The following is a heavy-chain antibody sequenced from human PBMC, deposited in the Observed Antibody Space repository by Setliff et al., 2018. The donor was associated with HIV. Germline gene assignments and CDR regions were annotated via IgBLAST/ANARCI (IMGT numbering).Heavy chain of an antibody. Sequence: SETLSLTCNVSGDSLNTYYWSWIRQSGGKGLEWIGRIYASGKTTFNPSLKSRVRMSVDTSKNQFSLKLTSVTASDTAVYYCARGNNDLESFDYWCQGAQVTVSS. V-gene: IGHV4-4*07. CDR3: ARGNNDLESFDY. J-gene: IGHJ4*02. CDR1: GDSLNTYY. CDR2: IYASGKT. D-gene: IGHD3-3*01.